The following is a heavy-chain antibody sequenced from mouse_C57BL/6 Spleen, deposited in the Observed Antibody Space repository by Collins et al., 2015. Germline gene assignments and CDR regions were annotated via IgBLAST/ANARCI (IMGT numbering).Heavy chain of an antibody. CDR3: ARPTAQASGAMDY. V-gene: IGHV1-64*01. CDR2: IHPNSGST. D-gene: IGHD3-2*02. J-gene: IGHJ4*01. CDR1: GYTFTSYW. Sequence: QVQLQQPGAELVKPGASVKLSCKASGYTFTSYWMHWVKQRPGQGLEWIGMIHPNSGSTNYNENFKSKATLTVDKSSSTAYMQLSSLTSEDSAVYYCARPTAQASGAMDYWGQGTSVTVSS.